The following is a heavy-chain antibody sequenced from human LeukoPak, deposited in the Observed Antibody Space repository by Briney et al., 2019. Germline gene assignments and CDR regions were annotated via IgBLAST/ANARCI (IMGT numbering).Heavy chain of an antibody. CDR2: ISRSRDYT. D-gene: IGHD6-19*01. V-gene: IGHV3-11*05. J-gene: IGHJ4*02. Sequence: GGSLTLSCAASGFIFSDYYMSWVRQAPGKGLEWISYISRSRDYTNYADSVKGRFTISRDNGKNSLYLQMNSLRAEDTAVYYCARATQQWLVKLDYWGQGILVTVSS. CDR1: GFIFSDYY. CDR3: ARATQQWLVKLDY.